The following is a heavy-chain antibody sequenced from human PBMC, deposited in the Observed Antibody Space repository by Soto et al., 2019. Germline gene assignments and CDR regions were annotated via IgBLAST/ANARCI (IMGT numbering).Heavy chain of an antibody. D-gene: IGHD4-17*01. Sequence: PSETLSLTCAVSGYSIGSADYWGWIRQPPGKGLEWIGNIYHSGTTYYNPSLESRVTISVDTSNNQFSLKLNSVTAADTAVYYCARTLYGDYAAYYYGMAVWGQGNTVTV. V-gene: IGHV4-38-2*01. CDR2: IYHSGTT. J-gene: IGHJ6*02. CDR3: ARTLYGDYAAYYYGMAV. CDR1: GYSIGSADY.